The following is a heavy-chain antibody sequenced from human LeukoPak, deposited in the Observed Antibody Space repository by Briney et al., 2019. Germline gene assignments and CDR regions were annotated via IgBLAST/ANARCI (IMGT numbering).Heavy chain of an antibody. CDR3: RVASAYDYVWGSYRLTSRDY. Sequence: PSETLSLTCTVSGGSISSSSYYWSWIRQPPGKGLEWIGEINHSGSTNYNPSLKSRVTISVDTSKNQFSLKLSSVTAADTAVYYCRVASAYDYVWGSYRLTSRDYWGQGTLVTVSS. D-gene: IGHD3-16*02. V-gene: IGHV4-39*07. CDR1: GGSISSSSYY. J-gene: IGHJ4*02. CDR2: INHSGST.